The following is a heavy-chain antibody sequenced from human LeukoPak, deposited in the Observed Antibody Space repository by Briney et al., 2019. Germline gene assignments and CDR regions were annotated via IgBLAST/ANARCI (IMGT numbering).Heavy chain of an antibody. J-gene: IGHJ6*02. CDR1: GGSISSSSYY. CDR2: IYYSGST. D-gene: IGHD3-22*01. V-gene: IGHV4-39*01. Sequence: SETLSRTCTVSGGSISSSSYYWGWIRQPPGKGLEWIGSIYYSGSTYYNPSLKSRVTISVDTSKNQFSLKLSSVTAADTAVYYCARLSMRSGIDVWGQGTTVTVSS. CDR3: ARLSMRSGIDV.